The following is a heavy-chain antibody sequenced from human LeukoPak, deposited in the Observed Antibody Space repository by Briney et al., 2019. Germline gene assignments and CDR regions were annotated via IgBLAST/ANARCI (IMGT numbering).Heavy chain of an antibody. CDR3: TTELDVRPNHY. V-gene: IGHV3-15*01. Sequence: PGGSLRLSCAASGFTFSDYYMSWIRQAPGKGLEWVGRIKRKSDGGTTDYAAPVKGRFTISRDDSKNTLYLQMNSLKSEDTAVYYCTTELDVRPNHYWGQGTLVTVSS. CDR2: IKRKSDGGTT. J-gene: IGHJ4*02. D-gene: IGHD1-14*01. CDR1: GFTFSDYY.